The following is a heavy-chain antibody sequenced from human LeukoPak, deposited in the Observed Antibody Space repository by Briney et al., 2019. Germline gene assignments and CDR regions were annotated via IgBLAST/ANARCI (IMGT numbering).Heavy chain of an antibody. D-gene: IGHD4-17*01. CDR3: ARHNPKAVTSAGGDDC. V-gene: IGHV3-30-3*01. J-gene: IGHJ4*02. Sequence: GGSLRLSCAASGFTFSSYAMHWVRQAPGKGLEWVAVISYDGSNKYYADSVKGRFTISRDNSKNTLYLQMNSLRAEDTAVYYCARHNPKAVTSAGGDDCWGRGTLVTVSS. CDR2: ISYDGSNK. CDR1: GFTFSSYA.